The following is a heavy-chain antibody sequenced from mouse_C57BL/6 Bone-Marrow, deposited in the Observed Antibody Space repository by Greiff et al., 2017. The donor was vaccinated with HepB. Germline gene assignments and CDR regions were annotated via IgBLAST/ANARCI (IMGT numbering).Heavy chain of an antibody. CDR3: ARWGDYAAMDY. Sequence: QVQLQQSGAELVKPGASVKMSCKASGYTFTSYWITWVKQRPGQGLEWIGDIYPGSGSTNYNEKFKSKATLTVDTSSSTAYMQLSSLTSEDSAVYYCARWGDYAAMDYWGQGTSVTVSS. CDR1: GYTFTSYW. V-gene: IGHV1-55*01. CDR2: IYPGSGST. J-gene: IGHJ4*01.